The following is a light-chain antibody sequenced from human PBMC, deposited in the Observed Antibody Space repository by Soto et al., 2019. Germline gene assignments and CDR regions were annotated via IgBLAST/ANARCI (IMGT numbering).Light chain of an antibody. V-gene: IGKV4-1*01. CDR2: WAS. J-gene: IGKJ4*01. CDR3: QQYYSTTLT. CDR1: QSVLYSSNNKNY. Sequence: DIVMTQSPDSLAVSLGERATINCKSSQSVLYSSNNKNYLAWYQQKPGQPPKXXXYWASTRESGVPDRFSGSVSGTDGTITISSLKAEDGSVYYCQQYYSTTLTFGGGTKVDIK.